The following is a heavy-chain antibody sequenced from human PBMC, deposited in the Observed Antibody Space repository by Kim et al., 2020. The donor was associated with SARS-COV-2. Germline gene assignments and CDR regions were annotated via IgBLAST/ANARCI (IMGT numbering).Heavy chain of an antibody. J-gene: IGHJ4*02. V-gene: IGHV3-74*01. CDR2: INPHGNK. CDR1: GLSLSTCW. CDR3: LCWVEGINEDY. D-gene: IGHD2-15*01. Sequence: GGSLRLSCTASGLSLSTCWTHWVRQAPGKGLVWVSNINPHGNKNFADSVKGRFTISRDNAKNTLYLQMDSLRAEDTAVYYCLCWVEGINEDYWGQGSLVT.